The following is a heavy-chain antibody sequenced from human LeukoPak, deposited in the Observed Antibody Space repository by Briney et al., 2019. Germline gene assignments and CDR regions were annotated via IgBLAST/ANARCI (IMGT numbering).Heavy chain of an antibody. CDR1: GYTFNKHA. J-gene: IGHJ4*02. D-gene: IGHD6-19*01. CDR2: INTDSGHA. CDR3: ARDLGNGWYGFD. V-gene: IGHV1-3*04. Sequence: ASMKISCKASGYTFNKHAMHWVRQAPGQRLEWMGWINTDSGHAEYSQRFQGRVTITGDTSASTGYLEVISLRSEDTAVYYCARDLGNGWYGFDWGQGTPVTVSS.